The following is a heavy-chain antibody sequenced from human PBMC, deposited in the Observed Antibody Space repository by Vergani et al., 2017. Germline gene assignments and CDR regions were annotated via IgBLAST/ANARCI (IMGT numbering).Heavy chain of an antibody. V-gene: IGHV4-59*12. J-gene: IGHJ6*02. Sequence: QVQLQESGPGLVKPSETLSLTCTVSGGSISSYYWSWIRQPPGKGLEWIGYIYYSGSTYYNPSLKSRVTISVDTSKNQFSLKLSSVTAADTAVYYCARGGGSRYYDFWSGYYKYYGMDVWGQGTTVTVSS. D-gene: IGHD3-3*01. CDR3: ARGGGSRYYDFWSGYYKYYGMDV. CDR2: IYYSGST. CDR1: GGSISSYY.